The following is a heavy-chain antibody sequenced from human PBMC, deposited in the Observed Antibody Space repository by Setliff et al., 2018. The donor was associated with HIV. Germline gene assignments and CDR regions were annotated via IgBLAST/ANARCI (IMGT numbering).Heavy chain of an antibody. V-gene: IGHV3-48*04. CDR3: ARVRDSTGYTASDV. CDR2: ISTRSGTI. J-gene: IGHJ6*02. Sequence: GGSLRLSCATSGFIFNDHSMSWVRQAPGKGLEWVSYISTRSGTIYYADSVKGRFTISRDNAKNSVYLQMNSLRAEDTAFYYCARVRDSTGYTASDVWGQGTTVTVSS. CDR1: GFIFNDHS. D-gene: IGHD3-22*01.